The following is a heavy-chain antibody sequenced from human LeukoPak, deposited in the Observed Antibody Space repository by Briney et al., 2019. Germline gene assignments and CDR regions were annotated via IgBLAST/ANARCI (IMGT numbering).Heavy chain of an antibody. D-gene: IGHD1-26*01. CDR1: GYTFTNYV. V-gene: IGHV1-18*01. Sequence: ASVKVSCKASGYTFTNYVISWVRQAPGQGLEWMGWTHSYNGNTNYAQKLQGRVTMTTDTSTSTAYMELRRLKSDDTAVYYCARGWGLDSWGQGTLVTVSS. CDR3: ARGWGLDS. CDR2: THSYNGNT. J-gene: IGHJ4*02.